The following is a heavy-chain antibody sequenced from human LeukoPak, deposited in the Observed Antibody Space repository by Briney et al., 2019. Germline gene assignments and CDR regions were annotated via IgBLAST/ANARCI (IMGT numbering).Heavy chain of an antibody. J-gene: IGHJ6*03. Sequence: PGGSLRLSCAASGFTFSSYWMHWVRQAPGKGLVWVSRINSDGSSTSYADSVKGRLTISRDNAKNTLYLQMNSLRAEDTAVYYCARSYCSSTSCYYYYYYYMDVWGKGTTVTVSS. V-gene: IGHV3-74*01. D-gene: IGHD2-2*01. CDR3: ARSYCSSTSCYYYYYYYMDV. CDR1: GFTFSSYW. CDR2: INSDGSST.